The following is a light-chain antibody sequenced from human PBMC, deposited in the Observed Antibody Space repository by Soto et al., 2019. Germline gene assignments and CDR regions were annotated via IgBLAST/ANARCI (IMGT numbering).Light chain of an antibody. CDR1: SSDVGGYNF. Sequence: QSVLTQPPSASGSPGQSVTISCTGTSSDVGGYNFVSWYQQYPGKAPKLMIYEVSKRPPGVPDRFSGSKSGNTASLTVSGLQAEDEADYYCSSYAGSDNYVFGTGTKVTVL. V-gene: IGLV2-8*01. J-gene: IGLJ1*01. CDR2: EVS. CDR3: SSYAGSDNYV.